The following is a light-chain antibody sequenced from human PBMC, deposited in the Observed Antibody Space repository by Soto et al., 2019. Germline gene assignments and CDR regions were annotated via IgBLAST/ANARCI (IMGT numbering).Light chain of an antibody. CDR2: STS. CDR1: TGAVTSGYY. J-gene: IGLJ3*02. Sequence: QAVVPQEPSLTVSPGGTVTLTCASSTGAVTSGYYPSWFQQQPGQAPRALIYSTSNKPSRTPARFSGSLLGGKAALTLSGVEPEDEAEYYCLLYYGGAWVFGGGTQLTVL. V-gene: IGLV7-43*01. CDR3: LLYYGGAWV.